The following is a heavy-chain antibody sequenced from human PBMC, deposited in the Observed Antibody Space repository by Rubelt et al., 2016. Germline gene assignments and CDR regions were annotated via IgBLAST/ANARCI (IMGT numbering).Heavy chain of an antibody. CDR3: AVSYNSQWV. V-gene: IGHV1-2*06. CDR1: GYTFTDYY. Sequence: QLVQSAAEVKEPGASVKVSCKASGYTFTDYYMHWVRQAPGQGLEWMGRINPDSGGTNYAQKFQGRVTMTRDTSIRTGSMQLGNLRSDDTAVYYCAVSYNSQWVWGQGTLVTVSS. D-gene: IGHD1-14*01. CDR2: INPDSGGT. J-gene: IGHJ4*02.